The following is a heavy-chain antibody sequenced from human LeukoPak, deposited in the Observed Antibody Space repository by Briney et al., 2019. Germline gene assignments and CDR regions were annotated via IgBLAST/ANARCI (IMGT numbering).Heavy chain of an antibody. V-gene: IGHV3-23*01. CDR3: AKRRYCSSVSCHDFDH. J-gene: IGHJ4*02. D-gene: IGHD2-2*01. CDR1: GFTFSSYA. Sequence: GGSLRLSCAASGFTFSSYAISWVRQAPGQGLEWVSAISADGDSPYYADSVQGRFSISRDNDNNTLYLQMNGLRAGDTAVYYCAKRRYCSSVSCHDFDHWGQGTLVTVSS. CDR2: ISADGDSP.